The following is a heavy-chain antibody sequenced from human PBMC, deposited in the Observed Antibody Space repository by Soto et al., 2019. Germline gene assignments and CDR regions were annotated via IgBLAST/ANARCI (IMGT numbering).Heavy chain of an antibody. CDR1: GFTFSSYW. J-gene: IGHJ4*02. CDR3: AKGWGNTDTYTLGY. Sequence: EVQLVESGGGLVQAGGSLRLSCVASGFTFSSYWMHWVRQAPGKGLVWVSRISSGGSTTTYADSVKGRFTISRDSAKNTLYLQMNSLRAEDTAVYNCAKGWGNTDTYTLGYWGQGTLVTVSS. CDR2: ISSGGSTT. D-gene: IGHD3-16*01. V-gene: IGHV3-74*01.